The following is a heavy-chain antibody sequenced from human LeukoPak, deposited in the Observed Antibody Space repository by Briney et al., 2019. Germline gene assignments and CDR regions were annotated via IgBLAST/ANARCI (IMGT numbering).Heavy chain of an antibody. CDR2: MNPNSGNT. D-gene: IGHD2-2*01. J-gene: IGHJ4*02. CDR3: ARAVRNQLLSEY. V-gene: IGHV1-8*01. Sequence: ASVKVFCKTSGYTFSSYDVTWVRQAPGQGLEYMGWMNPNSGNTGCAQKFRGRITMTSDASITSAYMELSSLTSEDTAVYYCARAVRNQLLSEYWGQGTLITVSS. CDR1: GYTFSSYD.